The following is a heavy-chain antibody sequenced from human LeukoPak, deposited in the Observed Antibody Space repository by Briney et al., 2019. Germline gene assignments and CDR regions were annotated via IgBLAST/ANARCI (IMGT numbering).Heavy chain of an antibody. D-gene: IGHD5-12*01. CDR3: ARDPSNSGYDYLYYFDY. V-gene: IGHV1-2*02. CDR1: GYTFTGYY. Sequence: ASVKVSCKASGYTFTGYYMHWVRQAPGQGLDLMGWINPDNGGTNYAQKFQGRVTMTRDMSISTAYMELSRLRSDDTAVYYCARDPSNSGYDYLYYFDYWGQGTLVTVSS. J-gene: IGHJ4*02. CDR2: INPDNGGT.